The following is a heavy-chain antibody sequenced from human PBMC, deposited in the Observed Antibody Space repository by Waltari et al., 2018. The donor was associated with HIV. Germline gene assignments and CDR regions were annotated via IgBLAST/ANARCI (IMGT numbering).Heavy chain of an antibody. J-gene: IGHJ4*02. Sequence: EVQLLESGGDLQQPGGSLRLSCAASGFIFSSYAMSWVRQAPGRGLEWVSSIKCGTNGTFYAYSGKGRFTISRDSSKNTLYLQMNSLRAEDTAVYYCAKDRSYDSSGYFDYWGEGTLVTVSS. CDR3: AKDRSYDSSGYFDY. CDR2: IKCGTNGT. CDR1: GFIFSSYA. D-gene: IGHD3-22*01. V-gene: IGHV3-23*01.